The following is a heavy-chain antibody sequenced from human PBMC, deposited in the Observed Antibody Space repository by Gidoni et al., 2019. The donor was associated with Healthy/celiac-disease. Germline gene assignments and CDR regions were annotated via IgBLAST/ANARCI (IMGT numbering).Heavy chain of an antibody. J-gene: IGHJ4*02. CDR1: GFTFSSYG. CDR2: IWYDGSNK. D-gene: IGHD5-12*01. CDR3: ARDPRDGYNYPDY. Sequence: QVQLVESGGGVVQPGRSLRLSCAASGFTFSSYGMHWVRQAPGKGLEWVAVIWYDGSNKYYADSVKGRFTISRDNSKNTLYLQMNSLRAEDTAVYYCARDPRDGYNYPDYWGQGTLVTVSS. V-gene: IGHV3-33*01.